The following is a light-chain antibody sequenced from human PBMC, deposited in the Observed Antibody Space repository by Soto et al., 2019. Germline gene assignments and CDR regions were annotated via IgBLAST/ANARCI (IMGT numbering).Light chain of an antibody. CDR3: QQYNTWH. V-gene: IGKV3-11*01. CDR2: DAS. CDR1: QSVNTY. J-gene: IGKJ3*01. Sequence: EVELTQSPATLSLSPGERATLSCRASQSVNTYLAWYQQKPGQAPRLLIYDASNRATGIPARFSGSGSGTDFTLTISSLEPEDFVVYYCQQYNTWHFGPGTTVDFK.